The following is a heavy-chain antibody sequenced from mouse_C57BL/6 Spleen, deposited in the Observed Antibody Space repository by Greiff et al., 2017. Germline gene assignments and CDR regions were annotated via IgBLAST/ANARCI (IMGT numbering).Heavy chain of an antibody. J-gene: IGHJ1*03. D-gene: IGHD1-1*01. CDR2: ISSGGSYT. CDR3: ARHENYGSSYWYFDV. V-gene: IGHV5-6*02. CDR1: GFTFSSYG. Sequence: DVKLVESGGDLVKPGGSLKLSCAASGFTFSSYGLSWVRQTPDKRLEWVATISSGGSYTYYPDSVKGRFTISRDNAKNTLYLQMSSLKSEDTAMYYCARHENYGSSYWYFDVWGTGTTLTVSS.